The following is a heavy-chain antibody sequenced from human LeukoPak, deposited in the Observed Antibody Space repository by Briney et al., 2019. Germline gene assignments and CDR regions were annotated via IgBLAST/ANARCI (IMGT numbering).Heavy chain of an antibody. Sequence: GGSLRLSCAASGFIFRSYAMSGGGQAPRKGVEWGSAISETGEGTFYADSAKGRFTISRDNSKTTLYLQMNSLRADDTAVYYCVKGGYTYAYAYWGQGPLATVSS. J-gene: IGHJ4*02. CDR1: GFIFRSYA. CDR3: VKGGYTYAYAY. CDR2: ISETGEGT. D-gene: IGHD5-18*01. V-gene: IGHV3-23*01.